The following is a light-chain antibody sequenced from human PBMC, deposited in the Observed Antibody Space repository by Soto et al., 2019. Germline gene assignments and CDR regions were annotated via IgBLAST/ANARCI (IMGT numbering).Light chain of an antibody. J-gene: IGKJ1*01. V-gene: IGKV1-39*01. CDR3: QQYSSYSAWT. Sequence: DIQMTQSPSSLSASVGDRVTITCRASQSISSYLNWYQQKPGKAPKLLIYAASSLQSGVPSRFSGSGSGTEFTLTISSLQPDDFATYYCQQYSSYSAWTFGEGTKVDIK. CDR2: AAS. CDR1: QSISSY.